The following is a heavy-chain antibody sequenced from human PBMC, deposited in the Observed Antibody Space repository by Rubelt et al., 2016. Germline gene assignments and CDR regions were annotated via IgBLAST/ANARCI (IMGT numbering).Heavy chain of an antibody. D-gene: IGHD2-15*01. CDR1: GFTFSSYA. V-gene: IGHV3-64D*09. CDR2: ISSNGGST. J-gene: IGHJ4*02. Sequence: SGFTFSSYAMHWVRQAPGKGLEYVSAISSNGGSTYYADSVKGRFTISRDNSKNTLYLQMSSLRAEDTAVYYCARDGGEVYCSGGSCYSYLYFDYWGQGTLVTVSS. CDR3: ARDGGEVYCSGGSCYSYLYFDY.